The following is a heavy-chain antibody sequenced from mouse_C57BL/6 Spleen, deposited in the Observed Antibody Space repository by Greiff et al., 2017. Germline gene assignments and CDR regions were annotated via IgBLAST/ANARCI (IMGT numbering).Heavy chain of an antibody. CDR1: GYTFTSYW. Sequence: QVQLQQPGAELVRPGTSVKLSCKASGYTFTSYWMHWVKQRPGQGLEWIGVIDPSDSYTNYNQKFKGKATLTVDTSSSTAYMQLSSLTSEDSAVYYCARGDGNYDLAWFAYWGQGTLVTVSA. V-gene: IGHV1-59*01. CDR2: IDPSDSYT. J-gene: IGHJ3*01. CDR3: ARGDGNYDLAWFAY. D-gene: IGHD2-1*01.